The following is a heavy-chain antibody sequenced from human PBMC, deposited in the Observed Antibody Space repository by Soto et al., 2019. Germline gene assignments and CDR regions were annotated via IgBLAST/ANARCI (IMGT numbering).Heavy chain of an antibody. D-gene: IGHD6-19*01. CDR3: VQTTGWPGFDF. CDR2: IYGGGTT. V-gene: IGHV3-53*01. J-gene: IGHJ4*02. CDR1: GFAVSSKY. Sequence: EVQLVESGGGLIQPGGSLRLSCAASGFAVSSKYMTWVRQAPGKGLEWVSVIYGGGTTYYAGSVKGRLTISRDTSKNTLYLQMNSLRAEDTAVYYCVQTTGWPGFDFWGQGTLVTVSS.